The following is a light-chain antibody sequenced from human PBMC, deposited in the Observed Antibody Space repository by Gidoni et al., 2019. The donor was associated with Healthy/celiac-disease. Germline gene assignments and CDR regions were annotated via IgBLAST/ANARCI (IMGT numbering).Light chain of an antibody. V-gene: IGKV2-28*01. CDR1: QSLLHSNGYNY. CDR3: MQDLQTPT. J-gene: IGKJ4*01. CDR2: LCS. Sequence: DLVMAQSPLSLPVTPGAPASISCTSSQSLLHSNGYNYLDWYLQQPGQSPQLLSDLCSTRASGVPERFSGSGSGTDFTLKSSRVEAEDVGVYYCMQDLQTPTFGGGTKVEIK.